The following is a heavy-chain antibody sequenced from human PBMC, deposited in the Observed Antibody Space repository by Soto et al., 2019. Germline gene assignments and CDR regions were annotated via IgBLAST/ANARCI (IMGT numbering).Heavy chain of an antibody. CDR3: AREHSSSWRFDY. CDR2: MNPNSGNT. V-gene: IGHV1-8*01. CDR1: GYTFTSYD. D-gene: IGHD6-13*01. J-gene: IGHJ4*02. Sequence: QVQLVQSGAEVKKPGASVKVSCKASGYTFTSYDINWVRQATGQGLEWMGWMNPNSGNTGYAQKFQGRGTMTRNTSISTAYMELSSLRSEDTAGYYCAREHSSSWRFDYWGQGTLVTVSS.